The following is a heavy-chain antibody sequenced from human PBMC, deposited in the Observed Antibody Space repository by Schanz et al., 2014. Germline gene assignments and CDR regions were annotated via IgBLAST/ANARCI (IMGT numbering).Heavy chain of an antibody. J-gene: IGHJ4*02. V-gene: IGHV3-7*01. D-gene: IGHD4-17*01. CDR2: IKQDGSAK. CDR3: ARVLGGDEGLDQ. CDR1: GFTFSRYW. Sequence: EVQLVESGGGLVQPGGSLRLYCVASGFTFSRYWMTWVRQAPGKGLEWVANIKQDGSAKNYVDSVKGRFTISRDNPKNSLCLQMNSLRAEDTALYYCARVLGGDEGLDQWGQGTLVTVSS.